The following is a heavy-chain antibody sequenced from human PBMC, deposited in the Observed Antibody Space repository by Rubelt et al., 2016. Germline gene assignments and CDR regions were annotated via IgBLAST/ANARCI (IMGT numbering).Heavy chain of an antibody. CDR3: AKPAYSSSSDY. V-gene: IGHV3-33*06. CDR2: HDGNNN. D-gene: IGHD6-6*01. Sequence: HDGNNNLYTDSVKGRFTISRDNSKNTLYLQMDCLRAEDTAVYYCAKPAYSSSSDYWGQGTLVTVSS. J-gene: IGHJ4*02.